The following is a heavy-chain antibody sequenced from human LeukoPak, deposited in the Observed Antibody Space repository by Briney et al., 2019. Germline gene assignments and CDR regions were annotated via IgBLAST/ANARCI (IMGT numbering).Heavy chain of an antibody. J-gene: IGHJ6*03. CDR1: GYTFTSYY. Sequence: ASVKVSCKASGYTFTSYYMHWVRQAPGQGLEWMGIINPSGGSTSYAQKFQGRVTMTRDMSTSTVYMELSSLRSEDTAVYYCARDGKHYGAVLTRYYYYYYYMDVWGKGTTVTVSS. V-gene: IGHV1-46*01. CDR3: ARDGKHYGAVLTRYYYYYYYMDV. CDR2: INPSGGST. D-gene: IGHD4-17*01.